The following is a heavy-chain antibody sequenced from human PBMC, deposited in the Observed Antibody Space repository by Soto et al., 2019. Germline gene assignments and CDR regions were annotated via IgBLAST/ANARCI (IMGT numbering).Heavy chain of an antibody. J-gene: IGHJ5*02. V-gene: IGHV1-8*01. Sequence: ASVKVSCTASGYTFTSYDINWVRQATGQGLEWMGWMNPNSGNTGYAQKFQGRVTMTRNTSISTAYMELSSLRSEDTAVYYCARGIGYCTNGVGYTVPGPPRAPRRVDPWGQGTRVTDS. CDR1: GYTFTSYD. CDR3: ARGIGYCTNGVGYTVPGPPRAPRRVDP. CDR2: MNPNSGNT. D-gene: IGHD2-8*01.